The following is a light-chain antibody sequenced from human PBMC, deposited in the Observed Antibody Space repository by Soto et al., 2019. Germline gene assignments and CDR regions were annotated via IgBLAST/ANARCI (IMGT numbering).Light chain of an antibody. V-gene: IGLV2-14*01. J-gene: IGLJ1*01. Sequence: QSALTQPASVSGSPGQSITISCTGTSSDVGRNDYVSWYQQHPGKAPKLMIYDVTNRPSGVSNPFSGSKAGNTASLTISGLQAEDEADYYCSSYTSSSTPVFGTGTKVTVL. CDR1: SSDVGRNDY. CDR3: SSYTSSSTPV. CDR2: DVT.